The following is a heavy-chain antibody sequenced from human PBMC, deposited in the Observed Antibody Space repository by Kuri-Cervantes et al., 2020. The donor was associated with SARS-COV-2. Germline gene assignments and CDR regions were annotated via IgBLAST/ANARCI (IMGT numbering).Heavy chain of an antibody. CDR1: GYSISSGYY. CDR3: AREMVRGVIENWFDP. J-gene: IGHJ5*02. V-gene: IGHV4-38-2*02. Sequence: GSLRLSCAVSGYSISSGYYWGWIRQPPGKGLEWIGSIYHSGSTYYNPSLKSRVTISVDTSKNQFSLKLSSVTAADTAVYYCAREMVRGVIENWFDPWGQGTLVTVSS. CDR2: IYHSGST. D-gene: IGHD3-10*01.